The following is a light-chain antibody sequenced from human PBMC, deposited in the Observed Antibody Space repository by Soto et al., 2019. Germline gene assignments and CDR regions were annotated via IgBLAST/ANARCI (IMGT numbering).Light chain of an antibody. CDR2: GNS. Sequence: QPVLTQPPSVSGAPGQRVTISCTGTRYNIGAGYDVHWYQQLPGTAPKLLIYGNSNRPSGVPDRFSGSKSGTSASLAITGLQAEDEADYYCQSYDISLSGWVFGGGTKLTVL. J-gene: IGLJ3*02. CDR3: QSYDISLSGWV. V-gene: IGLV1-40*01. CDR1: RYNIGAGYD.